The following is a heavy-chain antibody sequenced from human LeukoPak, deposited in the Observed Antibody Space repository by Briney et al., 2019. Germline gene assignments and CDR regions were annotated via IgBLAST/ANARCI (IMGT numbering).Heavy chain of an antibody. CDR3: ARGMAAAGIFN. D-gene: IGHD6-13*01. V-gene: IGHV4-34*01. CDR2: INHSGST. CDR1: NESSGSSGNYY. J-gene: IGHJ4*02. Sequence: SETLSLTCAVYNESSGSSGNYYWTWIRQSPAKGLEWIGEINHSGSTNYNPSLKSRLTISVDMSKNQFSLKLSSVTAADTAVYYCARGMAAAGIFNWGQGTLVTVSS.